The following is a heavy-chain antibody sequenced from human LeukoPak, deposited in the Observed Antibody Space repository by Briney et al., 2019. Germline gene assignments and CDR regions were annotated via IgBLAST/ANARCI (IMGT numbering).Heavy chain of an antibody. CDR2: ISGYNGNT. J-gene: IGHJ4*02. Sequence: APVKVSCKASGYTFTRYGISWVRQAPGQGLEWMGWISGYNGNTNYAQKLQGRVTMTTDTSTSTAFMELRSLRSDDTAVYYCARQGSYYYDSSGYSAYWGQGTLVTVSS. CDR3: ARQGSYYYDSSGYSAY. CDR1: GYTFTRYG. V-gene: IGHV1-18*01. D-gene: IGHD3-22*01.